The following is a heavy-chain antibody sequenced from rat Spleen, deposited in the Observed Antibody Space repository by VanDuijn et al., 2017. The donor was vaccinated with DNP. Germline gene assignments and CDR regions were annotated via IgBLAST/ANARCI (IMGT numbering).Heavy chain of an antibody. D-gene: IGHD1-12*02. CDR1: GFTFSNYY. Sequence: EVQLVESGGGLVQPGRSLKLSCAASGFTFSNYYMAWVRQAPKKGLEWVAASSPSGSRTYYADSVKGRFTISRDNAKSTLYLQMDSLRSEDTATYYCARQGDYYDGSYYHEAMDAWGQGTSVTVSS. V-gene: IGHV5-25*01. CDR3: ARQGDYYDGSYYHEAMDA. CDR2: SSPSGSRT. J-gene: IGHJ4*01.